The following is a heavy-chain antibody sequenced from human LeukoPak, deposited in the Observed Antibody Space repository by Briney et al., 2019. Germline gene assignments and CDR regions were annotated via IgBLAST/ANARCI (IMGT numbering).Heavy chain of an antibody. CDR1: AFTFSDSY. V-gene: IGHV3-11*01. J-gene: IGHJ5*02. CDR2: ISSGGTTI. CDR3: VRGPNTWFDP. Sequence: GGSLTLSCAASAFTFSDSYMTWIRQAPGKGLEWVSYISSGGTTIYYGDSVKDRFTISRDNAKNSLYLQMNSLRAEDTAVYYCVRGPNTWFDPWGQGTLVTVSS. D-gene: IGHD4/OR15-4a*01.